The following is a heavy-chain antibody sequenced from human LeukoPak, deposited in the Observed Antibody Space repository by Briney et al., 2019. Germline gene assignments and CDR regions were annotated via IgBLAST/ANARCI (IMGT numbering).Heavy chain of an antibody. CDR1: GGSISSNNYY. J-gene: IGHJ4*02. CDR2: IYYSGST. V-gene: IGHV4-30-4*08. D-gene: IGHD3-22*01. CDR3: ARGVHDSSGYSNFDY. Sequence: SETLSLTCTVSGGSISSNNYYWGWIRQPPGKGLEWIGYIYYSGSTYYNPSLKSRVTISVDTSKNQFSLKLSSVTAADTAVYYCARGVHDSSGYSNFDYWGQGTLVTVSS.